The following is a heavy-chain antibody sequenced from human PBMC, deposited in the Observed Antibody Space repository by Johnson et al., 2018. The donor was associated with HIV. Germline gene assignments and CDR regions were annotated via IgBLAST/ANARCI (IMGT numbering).Heavy chain of an antibody. J-gene: IGHJ3*02. D-gene: IGHD6-13*01. CDR3: ARGKGAAVGLDAFDI. V-gene: IGHV3-20*04. CDR2: INWSGGST. CDR1: GFNFDDYG. Sequence: VQLVESGGGLVQPGRSLRLSCAASGFNFDDYGMSWVRQAPGKGLEWVSGINWSGGSTGYADSMKGRFTISRDNARNSLYLQMNSLRAEDTALYFCARGKGAAVGLDAFDIWGQGIRVTVSS.